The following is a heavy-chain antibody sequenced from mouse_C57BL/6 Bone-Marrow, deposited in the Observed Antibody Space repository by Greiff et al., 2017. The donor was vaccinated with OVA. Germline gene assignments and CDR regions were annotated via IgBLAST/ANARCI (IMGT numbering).Heavy chain of an antibody. D-gene: IGHD1-1*01. CDR1: GYTFTSYW. V-gene: IGHV1-55*01. Sequence: QVQLKQPGAELVKPGASVKMSCKASGYTFTSYWITWVKQRPGQGLEWIGDIYPGSGSTNYNEKFKSKATLTVDTSSSTAYMQLSSLTSEDSAVYYCARGEYYYGSSLYYFDYWGQGTTLTVSS. CDR3: ARGEYYYGSSLYYFDY. CDR2: IYPGSGST. J-gene: IGHJ2*01.